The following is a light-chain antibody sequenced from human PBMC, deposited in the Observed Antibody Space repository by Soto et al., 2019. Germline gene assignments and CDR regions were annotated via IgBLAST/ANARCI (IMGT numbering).Light chain of an antibody. CDR3: QQRSNWPPWT. J-gene: IGKJ1*01. Sequence: EIVLTQSPGTLSLSPGERATLSCRASQIVSSNYLAWYQQKPGQAPRLLISDASNRATGIPARFSGSGSGTDFTLTISSLEPEDFAVYYCQQRSNWPPWTFGQGTKVDIK. V-gene: IGKV3-11*01. CDR2: DAS. CDR1: QIVSSNY.